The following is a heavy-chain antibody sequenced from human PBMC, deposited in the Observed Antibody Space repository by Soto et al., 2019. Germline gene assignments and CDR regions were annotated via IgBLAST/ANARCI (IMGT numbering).Heavy chain of an antibody. Sequence: SVQVSCQASGGTFSSYTISWVLQAPGEGLEWMGGIIPIFGTANYAQKLEGRVTITADESTSTAYTELSSLRSEDTAVYYCARGYCSSTSCYDFDYWGQGTLVTVSS. V-gene: IGHV1-69*13. CDR3: ARGYCSSTSCYDFDY. CDR1: GGTFSSYT. CDR2: IIPIFGTA. J-gene: IGHJ4*02. D-gene: IGHD2-2*01.